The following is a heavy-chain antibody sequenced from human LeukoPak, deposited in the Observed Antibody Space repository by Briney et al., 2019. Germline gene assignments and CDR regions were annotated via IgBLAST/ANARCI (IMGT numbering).Heavy chain of an antibody. J-gene: IGHJ3*02. Sequence: SETLSLTCTVSGGSISSYYWSWIRQPPGKGLEWIGSIYYSGSTYYNPSLKSRVTISVDTSKNQFSLKLSSVTAADTAVYYCARPAGGSRAFDIWGQGTMVTVSS. D-gene: IGHD3-10*01. CDR2: IYYSGST. CDR3: ARPAGGSRAFDI. CDR1: GGSISSYY. V-gene: IGHV4-39*01.